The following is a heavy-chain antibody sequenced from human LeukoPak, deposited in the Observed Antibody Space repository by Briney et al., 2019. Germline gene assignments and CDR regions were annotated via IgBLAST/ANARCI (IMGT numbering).Heavy chain of an antibody. J-gene: IGHJ4*02. CDR1: GYTFTGYY. CDR2: INPNSGGT. V-gene: IGHV1-2*02. Sequence: ASVKVSFKASGYTFTGYYMHWVRQAPGQGLAWMGWINPNSGGTNYAKKFQGRVTMTRDTSISTAYMELSRLRSDDTVVYYWARTPPNLDIVVVVAANYFDYWGQGTLVTVSS. CDR3: ARTPPNLDIVVVVAANYFDY. D-gene: IGHD2-15*01.